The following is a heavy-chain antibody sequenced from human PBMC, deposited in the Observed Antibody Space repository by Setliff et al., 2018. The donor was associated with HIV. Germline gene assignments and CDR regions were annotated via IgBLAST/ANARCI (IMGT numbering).Heavy chain of an antibody. CDR3: ARAVYYFDF. D-gene: IGHD1-20*01. J-gene: IGHJ4*02. CDR2: IYYSGST. Sequence: SETLSLTCTVSGSSISSGNXXWTWIRQPAGKGLEWIGHIYYSGSTNYNPSLKSRVTISLDMSTSQFSLRLSSVTAADTAVYYCARAVYYFDFWGQGTLVTVSS. V-gene: IGHV4-61*10. CDR1: GSSISSGNXX.